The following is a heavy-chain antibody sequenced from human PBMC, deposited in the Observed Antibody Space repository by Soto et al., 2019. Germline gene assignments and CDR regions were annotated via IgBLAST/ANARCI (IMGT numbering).Heavy chain of an antibody. CDR2: INHSGST. CDR3: ARVLPPLDGDDDAFDI. D-gene: IGHD4-17*01. V-gene: IGHV4-34*01. Sequence: QVQLQQWGAGLLKPSETLSLTCAVYGGSFSGYYWSWIRQPPGKGLEWIGEINHSGSTNYNPSLKSRVTISVDTSKNQFSLKLSSVTAADTAVYYCARVLPPLDGDDDAFDIWGQGTMVTVSS. J-gene: IGHJ3*02. CDR1: GGSFSGYY.